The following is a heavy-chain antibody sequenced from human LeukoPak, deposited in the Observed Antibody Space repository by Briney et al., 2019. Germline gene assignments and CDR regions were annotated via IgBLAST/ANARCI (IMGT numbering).Heavy chain of an antibody. V-gene: IGHV3-48*03. CDR3: ARGNANNWFDP. Sequence: AGGSLRLSCAASGFTFSSYEMNWVRQAPGKGLEWVSYISSSGSTIYYADSVKGRFTISRDNAKNSLYLQMNSLRAEDTAVYYCARGNANNWFDPWGQGTLVTVSS. J-gene: IGHJ5*02. CDR2: ISSSGSTI. CDR1: GFTFSSYE. D-gene: IGHD1-1*01.